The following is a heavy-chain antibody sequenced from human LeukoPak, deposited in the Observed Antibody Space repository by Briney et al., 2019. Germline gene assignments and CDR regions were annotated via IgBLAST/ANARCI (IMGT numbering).Heavy chain of an antibody. CDR3: ARGRGWDSFDF. Sequence: SQTLSLTCTVSGDSISSGNYYWTWIRQPAGKGLEWIGRIYTSGNTNYNPSLKSQFTISMDTSKNQFSLNLNSGTAADTAVYYCARGRGWDSFDFWGQGTKVPVSS. CDR1: GDSISSGNYY. J-gene: IGHJ3*01. D-gene: IGHD1-26*01. CDR2: IYTSGNT. V-gene: IGHV4-61*02.